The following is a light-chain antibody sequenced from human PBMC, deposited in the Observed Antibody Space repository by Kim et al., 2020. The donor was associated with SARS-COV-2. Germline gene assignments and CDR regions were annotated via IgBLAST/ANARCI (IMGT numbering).Light chain of an antibody. CDR1: SANSRSNY. Sequence: GQRVHSYCSGSSANSRSNYVYWYQHLPGTAPTLLIYRNKHVPSGVPDRFSGSKSGTAASLAISGLRSDDEADYYCAAWDDSLNVGVFGGGTQLTVL. CDR3: AAWDDSLNVGV. J-gene: IGLJ3*02. V-gene: IGLV1-47*01. CDR2: RNK.